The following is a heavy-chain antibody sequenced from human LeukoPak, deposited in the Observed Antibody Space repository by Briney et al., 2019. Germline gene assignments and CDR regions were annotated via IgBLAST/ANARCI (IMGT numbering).Heavy chain of an antibody. D-gene: IGHD1-26*01. V-gene: IGHV3-74*01. CDR3: ARALGSPLDY. J-gene: IGHJ4*02. Sequence: PGGSLRLSCAASGFTFSTSWMHWVRQAPGKGLAWVSRINSDGSITTYADSVKGRFTISRDNAKNTLYLQMNSLRAEDTAVYYCARALGSPLDYWGQGTLVTVSS. CDR1: GFTFSTSW. CDR2: INSDGSIT.